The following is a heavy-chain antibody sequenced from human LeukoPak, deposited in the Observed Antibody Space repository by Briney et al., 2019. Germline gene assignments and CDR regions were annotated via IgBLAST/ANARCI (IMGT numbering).Heavy chain of an antibody. CDR3: AKDSEDDFGDYLDY. Sequence: GGSLRLSCAASGFTFNTYTMNWVRQAPGKGLEWVSSISSSSSYIYYADSVKGRFTISRDNSKNTLSLQMNSLRAEDTAVYYCAKDSEDDFGDYLDYWGQGTLVTVSS. V-gene: IGHV3-21*04. CDR1: GFTFNTYT. J-gene: IGHJ4*02. D-gene: IGHD4-17*01. CDR2: ISSSSSYI.